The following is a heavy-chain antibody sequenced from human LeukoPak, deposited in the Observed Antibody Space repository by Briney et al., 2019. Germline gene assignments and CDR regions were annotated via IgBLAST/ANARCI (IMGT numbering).Heavy chain of an antibody. CDR3: ARARIAAPLLDY. V-gene: IGHV3-11*04. D-gene: IGHD6-13*01. CDR1: GFAFSVYA. J-gene: IGHJ4*02. CDR2: ISDHGKSR. Sequence: GGSLRLSCSASGFAFSVYAMSWLRQTPGKGLEWVSYISDHGKSRNYVDSVKGRFAISRDNAKNSLYLQMNSLRVEDTAVYFCARARIAAPLLDYWGQGSLVTVSS.